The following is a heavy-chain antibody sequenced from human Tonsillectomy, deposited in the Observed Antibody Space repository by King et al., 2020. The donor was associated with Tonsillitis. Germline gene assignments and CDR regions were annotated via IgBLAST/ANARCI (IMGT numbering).Heavy chain of an antibody. CDR1: GYSFTDYS. V-gene: IGHV1-2*06. CDR2: ISPDSGGA. J-gene: IGHJ4*02. CDR3: ARDTGGWLTLDF. D-gene: IGHD4/OR15-4a*01. Sequence: QLVQSGAEVRKPGASVRVSCQASGYSFTDYSIHWVRQAPGQGLDWMGRISPDSGGADYALSFEDRVTLTRDTSIRTAYMELRNLRLGDTAVYFCARDTGGWLTLDFWGQGTLVTVSS.